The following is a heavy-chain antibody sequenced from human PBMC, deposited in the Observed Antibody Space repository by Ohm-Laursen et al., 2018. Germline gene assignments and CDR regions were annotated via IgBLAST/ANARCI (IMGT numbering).Heavy chain of an antibody. J-gene: IGHJ4*02. CDR3: AKCMGRSRHGVDY. CDR2: ISGSDDTT. V-gene: IGHV3-23*01. CDR1: GFTFSSYA. D-gene: IGHD2-2*01. Sequence: SLRLSCAASGFTFSSYAMSWVRQAPGKGLEWVSAISGSDDTTYYADSVQGRFTVSRDDSKSTLYLQMNSLRSEDTAVYYCAKCMGRSRHGVDYWGQGTLVTVSS.